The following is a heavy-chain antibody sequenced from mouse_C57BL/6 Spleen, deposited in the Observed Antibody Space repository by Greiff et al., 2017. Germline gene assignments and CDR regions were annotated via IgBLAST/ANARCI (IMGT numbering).Heavy chain of an antibody. CDR1: GFTFSDYG. CDR3: ARPTPLDGYFDV. CDR2: ISSGSSTI. D-gene: IGHD1-1*01. J-gene: IGHJ1*03. Sequence: EVKLVESGGGLVKPGGSLKLSCAASGFTFSDYGMHWVRQAPEKGLEWVAYISSGSSTIYYADTVKGRFTISRDNAKNTLFLQMTSLRSEDTAMYYCARPTPLDGYFDVWGTGTTVTVSS. V-gene: IGHV5-17*01.